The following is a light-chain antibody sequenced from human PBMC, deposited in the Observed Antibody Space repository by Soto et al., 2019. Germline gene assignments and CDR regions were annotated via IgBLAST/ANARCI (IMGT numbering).Light chain of an antibody. J-gene: IGKJ3*01. Sequence: EIVLTQSPGTLSLSPGETATLSCRTSQTISRDDLAWYQQRPGQAPRLLVSATSRRATGIPDRFYGYGSGTDFTLHISSLEPEDFGVYYCYQYYTSPHTFGPGTRVDIK. CDR1: QTISRDD. V-gene: IGKV3-20*01. CDR2: ATS. CDR3: YQYYTSPHT.